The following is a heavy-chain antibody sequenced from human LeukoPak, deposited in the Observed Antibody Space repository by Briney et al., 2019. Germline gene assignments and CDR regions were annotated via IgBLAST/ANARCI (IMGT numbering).Heavy chain of an antibody. D-gene: IGHD4-11*01. CDR3: ARDRYSSLDY. J-gene: IGHJ4*02. CDR2: ISAYNGNT. V-gene: IGHV1-18*01. CDR1: GYTFTSYG. Sequence: ASVKVSCKASGYTFTSYGISWVRQAPGRGLEWMGWISAYNGNTNYVQKLQGRVTMTTDTSTSTAYMELRRLRSDDTAVYYCARDRYSSLDYWGQGTLVTVSS.